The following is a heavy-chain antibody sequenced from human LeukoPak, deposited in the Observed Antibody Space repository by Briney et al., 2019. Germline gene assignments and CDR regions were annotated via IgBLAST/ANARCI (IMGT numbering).Heavy chain of an antibody. CDR2: IYYSGST. D-gene: IGHD6-13*01. CDR1: GYSISSGYY. V-gene: IGHV4-38-2*01. J-gene: IGHJ4*02. CDR3: ARPWRGAAAGPVDY. Sequence: TSXXLSLTCAVSGYSISSGYYWGWIRQPPGKGLEWIGSIYYSGSTYYNPSLKSRVTISVEKSKNQFSLNLRSVTAADTAVYYCARPWRGAAAGPVDYWGQGTLVTVPS.